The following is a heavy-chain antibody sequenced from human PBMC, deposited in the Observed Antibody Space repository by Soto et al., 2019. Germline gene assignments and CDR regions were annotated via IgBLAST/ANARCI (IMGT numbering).Heavy chain of an antibody. CDR2: ITGSGTNI. CDR3: AKNRSPGGSGPNHFDY. CDR1: GFTFSNSV. J-gene: IGHJ4*02. D-gene: IGHD6-19*01. Sequence: GGSLRLSCAVSGFTFSNSVINWVRQAPGTGLQWVSSITGSGTNITYIDSVKGRFTISRDNSKSTVYLQMDSLRAEDTAVYYCAKNRSPGGSGPNHFDYWGLGTLVTVSS. V-gene: IGHV3-23*01.